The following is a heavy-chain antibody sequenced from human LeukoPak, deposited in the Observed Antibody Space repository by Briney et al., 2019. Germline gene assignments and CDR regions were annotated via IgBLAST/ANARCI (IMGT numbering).Heavy chain of an antibody. Sequence: PGGSLRLSCAAPGFTFSSYAMSWVRQAPGQGLEWVSAISGSGGSTYYADSVKGRFTISRDTSKNTLYLQMNSRRAEDTAVYYCAKGLGGAPRESFDYGGQGTLVTVSS. D-gene: IGHD1-26*01. CDR1: GFTFSSYA. CDR3: AKGLGGAPRESFDY. V-gene: IGHV3-23*01. CDR2: ISGSGGST. J-gene: IGHJ4*02.